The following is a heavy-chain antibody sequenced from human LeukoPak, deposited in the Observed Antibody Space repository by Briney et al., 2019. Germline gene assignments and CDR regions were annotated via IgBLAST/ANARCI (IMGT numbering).Heavy chain of an antibody. CDR3: ARDATYSSGWYIDP. Sequence: ASVKVSCKGSGYIFTGYYMHGVRQAPGKGPDGVGWINPNSGGTNYVQKFQGRVTMTRDTSISTAYMELSRLRSDDTAVYYCARDATYSSGWYIDPWGQGTLVTVSS. D-gene: IGHD6-19*01. CDR2: INPNSGGT. J-gene: IGHJ5*02. CDR1: GYIFTGYY. V-gene: IGHV1-2*02.